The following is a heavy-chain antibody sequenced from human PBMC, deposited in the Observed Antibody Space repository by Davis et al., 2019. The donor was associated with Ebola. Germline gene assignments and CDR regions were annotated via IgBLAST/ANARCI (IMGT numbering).Heavy chain of an antibody. V-gene: IGHV3-30*18. CDR3: AKGISPDTAMDY. CDR2: ISYDGSNR. Sequence: GESLKISCAASEFTFSNYGMHWVRQAPGKGLEWVAVISYDGSNRYYADSVKGRFTISRDNSKNTLYLQMNSLRAEDTAVYYCAKGISPDTAMDYWGQGTLVTVSS. D-gene: IGHD5-18*01. CDR1: EFTFSNYG. J-gene: IGHJ4*02.